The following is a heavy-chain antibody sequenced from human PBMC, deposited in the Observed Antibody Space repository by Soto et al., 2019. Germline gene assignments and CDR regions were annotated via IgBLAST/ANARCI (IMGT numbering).Heavy chain of an antibody. CDR2: IYWNDDK. Sequence: SGPTLVNPTQTLTLTCTLSGFSLSTSGVGVGWIRQPPGKALEWLALIYWNDDKRYSPSLKSRLTITKDTSKNQVVLTMTNMDPVDTATYYCALQPYYYDSSGSGIFDYWGQGTLVTVSS. CDR1: GFSLSTSGVG. D-gene: IGHD3-22*01. CDR3: ALQPYYYDSSGSGIFDY. V-gene: IGHV2-5*01. J-gene: IGHJ4*02.